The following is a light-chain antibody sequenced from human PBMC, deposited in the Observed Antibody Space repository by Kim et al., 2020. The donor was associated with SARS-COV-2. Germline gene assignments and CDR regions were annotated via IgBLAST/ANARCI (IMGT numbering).Light chain of an antibody. CDR1: SSDVGSYNL. CDR3: CSYAGSSTLV. V-gene: IGLV2-23*02. J-gene: IGLJ2*01. CDR2: EVS. Sequence: QSALTQPASVSGSPGQSITISCTGTSSDVGSYNLVSWYQQHPGKAPKLMIYEVSKRPSGVSNRFSGSKSGNTASLTISGLQAEGEADYYCCSYAGSSTLVYGGGTQLTVL.